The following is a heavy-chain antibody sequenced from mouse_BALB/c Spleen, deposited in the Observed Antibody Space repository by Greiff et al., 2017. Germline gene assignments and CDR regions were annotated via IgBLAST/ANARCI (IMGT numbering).Heavy chain of an antibody. CDR2: ILPGSGST. J-gene: IGHJ4*01. CDR3: ARSLPTATYAMDY. Sequence: QVQLKESGAELMKPGASVKISCKATGYTFSSYWIEWVKQRPGHGLEWIGEILPGSGSTNYNEKFKGKATFTADTSSNTAYMQLSSLTSEDSAVYYCARSLPTATYAMDYWGQGTSVTVSS. V-gene: IGHV1-9*01. CDR1: GYTFSSYW. D-gene: IGHD1-2*01.